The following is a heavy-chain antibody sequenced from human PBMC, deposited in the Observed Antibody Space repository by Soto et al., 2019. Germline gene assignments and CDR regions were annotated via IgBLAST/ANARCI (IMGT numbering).Heavy chain of an antibody. J-gene: IGHJ4*02. CDR3: TALIAVTNLFDY. D-gene: IGHD6-19*01. V-gene: IGHV3-15*01. CDR1: GFTFSNAW. Sequence: GGSLRLSCAASGFTFSNAWMSWVRQAPGKGLEWVGRIKSKTDGGTTDYAAPVKGRFTISRDDSKNTLYLQMNSLKTEDTAVYYCTALIAVTNLFDYWGQGTLVTVSS. CDR2: IKSKTDGGTT.